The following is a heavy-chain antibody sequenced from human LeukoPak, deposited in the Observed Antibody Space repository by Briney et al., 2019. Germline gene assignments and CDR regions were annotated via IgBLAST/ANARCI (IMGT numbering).Heavy chain of an antibody. CDR2: IKSKTDGGRT. Sequence: AGSLRLSSAASGFTFSNAWMSWVRQAPGNGFAWVGRIKSKTDGGRTDYAAPVKGRFTISRDYSKNTLYLQMNSLKTEDTAVYYCTTDNYDSSGYYYLNYYYYYMDVWGKGTTVTVSS. CDR3: TTDNYDSSGYYYLNYYYYYMDV. D-gene: IGHD3-22*01. J-gene: IGHJ6*03. V-gene: IGHV3-15*01. CDR1: GFTFSNAW.